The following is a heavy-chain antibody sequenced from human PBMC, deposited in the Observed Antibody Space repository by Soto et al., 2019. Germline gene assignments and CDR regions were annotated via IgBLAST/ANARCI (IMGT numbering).Heavy chain of an antibody. CDR1: GYSFALYC. CDR2: IYPSDSDV. D-gene: IGHD3-16*02. J-gene: IGHJ2*01. CDR3: ARIIADWYFDL. V-gene: IGHV5-51*01. Sequence: PGESLKISCKGSGYSFALYCIGWVRQMPGKDLEWMGIIYPSDSDVRYSPSFQGQVTMSADKSISTVYLQWNSLKASDTAMYYCARIIADWYFDLWGRGTLVTVSS.